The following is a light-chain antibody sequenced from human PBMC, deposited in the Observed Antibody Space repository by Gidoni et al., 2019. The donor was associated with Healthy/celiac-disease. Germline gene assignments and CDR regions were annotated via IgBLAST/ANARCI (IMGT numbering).Light chain of an antibody. J-gene: IGKJ3*01. CDR3: QQYYSTPFT. V-gene: IGKV4-1*01. CDR2: WAS. Sequence: DIVMTQSPDSLAVSLGERATINCKSSQSVLYSSNNKNYLAWYKQKPGQPPKLLIYWASTRESGVPDRFSGSGSVTDFTLTISSLQAEDLAVYYCQQYYSTPFTFGPGTKVDI. CDR1: QSVLYSSNNKNY.